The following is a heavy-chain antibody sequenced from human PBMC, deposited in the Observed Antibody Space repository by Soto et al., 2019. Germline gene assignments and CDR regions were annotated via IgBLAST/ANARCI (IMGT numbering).Heavy chain of an antibody. Sequence: QVQLVQSGAEVKKPGASVKVSCKASGYTFTSYGISWVRQAPGQGLGWRGWISAYNGNTNYAQKRQGRVTMTTDTSTSTAYMELGILRSHDTAVYCCAREGSMSIAGEWYYFDYWGQGPLVTVSS. CDR3: AREGSMSIAGEWYYFDY. CDR2: ISAYNGNT. V-gene: IGHV1-18*01. CDR1: GYTFTSYG. D-gene: IGHD7-27*01. J-gene: IGHJ4*02.